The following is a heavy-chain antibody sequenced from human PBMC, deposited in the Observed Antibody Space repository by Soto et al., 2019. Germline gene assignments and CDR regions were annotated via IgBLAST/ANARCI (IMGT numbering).Heavy chain of an antibody. CDR2: VHFSGSI. D-gene: IGHD2-2*01. V-gene: IGHV4-61*01. J-gene: IGHJ1*01. CDR1: DDSLSSTSYY. CDR3: GRGGDAHKMGRH. Sequence: QVQLQESGPGLVKPSETLSLICSVSDDSLSSTSYYWSWIRQPPGKGLEWIGFVHFSGSILYNASLKSRATISVDTSRKQISLKMTSLTAADTAVYFCGRGGDAHKMGRHWGQGTLVTVSS.